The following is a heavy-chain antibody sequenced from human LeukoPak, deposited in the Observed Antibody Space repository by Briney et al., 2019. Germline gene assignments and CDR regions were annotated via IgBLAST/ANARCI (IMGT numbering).Heavy chain of an antibody. V-gene: IGHV3-66*02. J-gene: IGHJ6*03. CDR2: IYSAGDT. D-gene: IGHD3-9*01. CDR3: AREAGDILTGGYMDV. CDR1: GFTVSSNY. Sequence: PGGSLRLSCAGSGFTVSSNYMSWVRQAPGKGLEWVSVIYSAGDTYYANSVKGRFTISRDNSKNTLYLQMNSLRAEDTAVYYCAREAGDILTGGYMDVWGKGTTVTVSS.